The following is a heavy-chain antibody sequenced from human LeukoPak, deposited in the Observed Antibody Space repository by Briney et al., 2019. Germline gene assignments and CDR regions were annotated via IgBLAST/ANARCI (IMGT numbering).Heavy chain of an antibody. CDR3: ARDSAVAFDY. Sequence: GGSLRLSCAASGFTVSSNYMSWVRQAPGKGLEWVSVIYSGGSTYYADFVKGRFTISRDNSKNTLYLQMNSLRAEDTAVYYCARDSAVAFDYWGQGTLVTVSS. J-gene: IGHJ4*02. V-gene: IGHV3-53*01. CDR2: IYSGGST. CDR1: GFTVSSNY. D-gene: IGHD6-19*01.